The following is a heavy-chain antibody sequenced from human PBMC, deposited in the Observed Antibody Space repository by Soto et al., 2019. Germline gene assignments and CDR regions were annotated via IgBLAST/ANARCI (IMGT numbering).Heavy chain of an antibody. Sequence: QVHLQESGPGLVKPSETLSLTCTVSGGSVSSGPYCWSWIRQPPGKGLEWIGYIYHSGSTTYNTSLKGRVTITIDTSKKQISLNLRSVTVADPAVYYCARAAQWDLPTVLGYWGQGTLVTVSS. J-gene: IGHJ4*02. V-gene: IGHV4-61*01. CDR2: IYHSGST. CDR1: GGSVSSGPYC. CDR3: ARAAQWDLPTVLGY. D-gene: IGHD1-26*01.